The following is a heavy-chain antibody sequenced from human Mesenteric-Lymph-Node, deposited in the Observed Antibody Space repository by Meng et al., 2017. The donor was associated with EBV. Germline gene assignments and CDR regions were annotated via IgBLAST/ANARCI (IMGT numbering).Heavy chain of an antibody. CDR3: AGHYDYISP. D-gene: IGHD3-16*01. CDR1: GFTFSDYY. Sequence: QGHVVESGGGLVKAGGSLRLSCAASGFTFSDYYMSWIRQAPGKGLEWISYISDSGSTVYYADSVKGRFTISRDNARDTLYLQMNSLRAEDTAVYYCAGHYDYISPWGQGTLVTVSS. V-gene: IGHV3-11*01. CDR2: ISDSGSTV. J-gene: IGHJ4*02.